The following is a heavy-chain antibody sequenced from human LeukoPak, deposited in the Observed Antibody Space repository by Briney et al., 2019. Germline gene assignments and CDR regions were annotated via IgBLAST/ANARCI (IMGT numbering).Heavy chain of an antibody. CDR1: GFTFSDYY. Sequence: GGSLRLSCAASGFTFSDYYMSWIRQAPGKGLEWVSYISSSGSTIYYADSVKGRFTISRDNAKNSLYLQMNSLRAEDTAVYYCARESVTSLHAFDIWGQGTMVTVSS. D-gene: IGHD4-17*01. V-gene: IGHV3-11*04. J-gene: IGHJ3*02. CDR2: ISSSGSTI. CDR3: ARESVTSLHAFDI.